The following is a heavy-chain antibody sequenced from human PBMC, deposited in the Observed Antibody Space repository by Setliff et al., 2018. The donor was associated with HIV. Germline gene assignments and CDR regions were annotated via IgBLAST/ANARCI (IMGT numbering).Heavy chain of an antibody. J-gene: IGHJ4*02. CDR2: INPNNGGT. D-gene: IGHD6-19*01. Sequence: ASVKVSCKASGYTFTGYYMHWVRQAPGQGLEWMGWINPNNGGTNYAQKFQGRVTMTRDTSATTAYMDLSSLTSEDTAVYFCAGGPVAGLMRKWGQGTQVTVSS. CDR1: GYTFTGYY. V-gene: IGHV1-2*02. CDR3: AGGPVAGLMRK.